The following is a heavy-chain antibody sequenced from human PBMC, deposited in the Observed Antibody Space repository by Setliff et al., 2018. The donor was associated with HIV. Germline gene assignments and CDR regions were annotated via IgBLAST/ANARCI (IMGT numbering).Heavy chain of an antibody. CDR3: ARGWIQLWKV. J-gene: IGHJ4*02. D-gene: IGHD5-18*01. CDR1: GGSFSGYY. Sequence: PSETLSLTCAVYGGSFSGYYWSWIRQPPGKGLEWIGEINHSGSTNYNPSLKSRVTISVDTSKNQFSLKLSSVTAADTAVYYCARGWIQLWKVWGQGTLVTSPQ. CDR2: INHSGST. V-gene: IGHV4-34*01.